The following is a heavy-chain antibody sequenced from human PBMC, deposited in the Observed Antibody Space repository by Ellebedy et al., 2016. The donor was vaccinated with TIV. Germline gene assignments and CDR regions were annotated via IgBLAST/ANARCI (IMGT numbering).Heavy chain of an antibody. Sequence: SETLSLTCTVSGGSISSYYWSWIRQPPGKGLEWIGEIDHSGSANYNPSLKSRVTISVDTSKNQFSLKLSSVTAADTAVYYCARTLVETATIMAMDWGQGTLVTVSS. CDR2: IDHSGSA. V-gene: IGHV4-59*08. D-gene: IGHD5-24*01. CDR3: ARTLVETATIMAMD. J-gene: IGHJ4*02. CDR1: GGSISSYY.